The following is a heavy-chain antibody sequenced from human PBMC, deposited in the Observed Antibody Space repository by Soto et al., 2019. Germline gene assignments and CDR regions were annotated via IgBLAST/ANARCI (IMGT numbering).Heavy chain of an antibody. D-gene: IGHD6-19*01. V-gene: IGHV3-53*01. CDR2: IYSGGST. Sequence: EVQLVESGGGLIQPGGSLRLSCAASGFTVSSNYMSWVRQAPGKGLEWVSVIYSGGSTYYADSVKGRFTISRDNSKNTFYLKMTALRAEDTAVYSGARTSRGWPYFDYWGQGPLVTVSS. J-gene: IGHJ4*02. CDR3: ARTSRGWPYFDY. CDR1: GFTVSSNY.